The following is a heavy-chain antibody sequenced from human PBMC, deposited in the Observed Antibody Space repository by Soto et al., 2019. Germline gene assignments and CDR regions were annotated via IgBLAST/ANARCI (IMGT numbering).Heavy chain of an antibody. D-gene: IGHD3-10*01. CDR2: IIPILGIA. CDR3: ASLMSSGYYYGMDV. Sequence: QVQLVQSGAEVKKPGSSVKVSCKASGGTFSSYTISWVRQAPGQGLEWMGRIIPILGIANYAQKFQCRVTITADKSTSTAHMELSSWRSEDTAVYYCASLMSSGYYYGMDVWGQGTTVTVSS. V-gene: IGHV1-69*02. CDR1: GGTFSSYT. J-gene: IGHJ6*02.